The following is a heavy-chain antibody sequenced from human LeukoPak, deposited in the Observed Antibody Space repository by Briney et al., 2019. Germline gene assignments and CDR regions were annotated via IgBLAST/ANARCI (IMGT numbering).Heavy chain of an antibody. D-gene: IGHD4-23*01. CDR2: IYYSGST. CDR3: ARLGPEVYGGNRVFDY. CDR1: GGSISSYY. Sequence: PTETLSLTCTVSGGSISSYYWSWIRQPPGKGLEWIGYIYYSGSTNYNPSLKSRVTISVDTSKNQFSLKLSSVTAADTAEYYCARLGPEVYGGNRVFDYWGQGTLVTVSS. J-gene: IGHJ4*02. V-gene: IGHV4-59*08.